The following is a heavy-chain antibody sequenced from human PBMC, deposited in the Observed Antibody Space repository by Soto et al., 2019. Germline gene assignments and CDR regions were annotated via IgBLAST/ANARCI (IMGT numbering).Heavy chain of an antibody. J-gene: IGHJ4*02. CDR3: ASDRGRYSWDY. CDR2: IRGKVKSDTT. Sequence: EVQLVESGGGLVQPGGSLRLSCAASGLTLSDHRMDWVRQAPGKGLEWVARIRGKVKSDTTEYAASVKGRFTISRDDSGNSLYLQMDSLQTVDTAVYYCASDRGRYSWDYWGQGTLVTVS. D-gene: IGHD3-10*01. CDR1: GLTLSDHR. V-gene: IGHV3-72*01.